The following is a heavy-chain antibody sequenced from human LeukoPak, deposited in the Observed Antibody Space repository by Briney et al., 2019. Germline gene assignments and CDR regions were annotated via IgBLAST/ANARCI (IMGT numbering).Heavy chain of an antibody. CDR1: GYTLTELS. V-gene: IGHV1-24*01. Sequence: ASVKVSCKVSGYTLTELSMHWARQAPGKGLEWMGGFDPEDGETIYAQKFQGRVTMTRDTSSSTAYMELSRLRSDDTAVYYCARAGHNSDSGGYDYWGQGTLVTVSS. CDR2: FDPEDGET. CDR3: ARAGHNSDSGGYDY. D-gene: IGHD3-22*01. J-gene: IGHJ4*02.